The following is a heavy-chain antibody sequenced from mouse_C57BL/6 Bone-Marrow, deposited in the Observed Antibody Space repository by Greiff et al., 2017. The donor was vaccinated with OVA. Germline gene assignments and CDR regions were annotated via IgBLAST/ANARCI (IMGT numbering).Heavy chain of an antibody. Sequence: QVQLKQPGAELVRPGTSVKLSCKASGYTFTSYWMHWVKQRPGQGLEWIGVIDPSDSYTNYNQKFKGKATLTVDTSSSTAYMQLSSLTSEDSAVYYCASWSYWYFDVWGTGTTVTVAS. CDR1: GYTFTSYW. J-gene: IGHJ1*03. V-gene: IGHV1-59*01. CDR3: ASWSYWYFDV. CDR2: IDPSDSYT.